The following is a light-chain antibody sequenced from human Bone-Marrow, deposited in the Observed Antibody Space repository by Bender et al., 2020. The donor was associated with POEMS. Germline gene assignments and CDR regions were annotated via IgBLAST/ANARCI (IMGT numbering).Light chain of an antibody. J-gene: IGLJ2*01. Sequence: QSALTQPPSASGSPGQSVTISCTGTSSDVGGYDYVSWYQQHPDKAPKLMIYEVSNRPSGVSNRFSASQSGNTASLTISGLQAEDEADYYCCSYAGSTTSFGGGTKLTVL. CDR1: SSDVGGYDY. CDR2: EVS. V-gene: IGLV2-8*01. CDR3: CSYAGSTTS.